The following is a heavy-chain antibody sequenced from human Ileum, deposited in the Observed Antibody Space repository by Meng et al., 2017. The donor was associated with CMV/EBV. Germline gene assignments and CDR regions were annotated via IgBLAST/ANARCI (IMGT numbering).Heavy chain of an antibody. D-gene: IGHD6-19*01. CDR1: GFTFSNYG. CDR2: IWYDGSIK. V-gene: IGHV3-33*01. CDR3: ARANTLGGWLDY. J-gene: IGHJ4*02. Sequence: SCAASGFTFSNYGMHWVRQAPGKGLEWVAVIWYDGSIKKYADSVKGRFTISRDNSENTVHLQMSSLRDEDTAVYYCARANTLGGWLDYWGQGTLVTSPQ.